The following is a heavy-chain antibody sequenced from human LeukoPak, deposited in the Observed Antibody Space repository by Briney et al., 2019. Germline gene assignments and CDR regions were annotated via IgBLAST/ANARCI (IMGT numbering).Heavy chain of an antibody. V-gene: IGHV4-59*01. CDR1: GGSISSYY. CDR2: IYYSGST. J-gene: IGHJ5*02. D-gene: IGHD2-15*01. CDR3: ARDLGRIVGA. Sequence: SETLSLTCTVSGGSISSYYRSWIRQPPGKGLEWIGYIYYSGSTNYNPSLKSRVTISVDTSKNQFSLKLSSVTAADTAIYYCARDLGRIVGAWGQGTLVTVSS.